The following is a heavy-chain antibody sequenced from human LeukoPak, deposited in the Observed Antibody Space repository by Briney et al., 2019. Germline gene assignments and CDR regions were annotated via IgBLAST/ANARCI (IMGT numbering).Heavy chain of an antibody. CDR2: ITPIFGTA. CDR1: GGTFSSYA. CDR3: ARVGYYDFWSGYYTDPHFDY. Sequence: ASVKVSCKASGGTFSSYAISWVRQAPGQGLEWMGGITPIFGTANYAQKFQGRVTITADESTSTAHMELSSLRTEDTAVYYCARVGYYDFWSGYYTDPHFDYWGQGTLVTVSS. V-gene: IGHV1-69*01. J-gene: IGHJ4*02. D-gene: IGHD3-3*01.